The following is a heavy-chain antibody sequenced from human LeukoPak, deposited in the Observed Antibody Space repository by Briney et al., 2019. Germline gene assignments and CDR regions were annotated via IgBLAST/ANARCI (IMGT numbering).Heavy chain of an antibody. J-gene: IGHJ4*02. CDR1: GGSCSGYY. CDR3: ARGPHIVVVTAMFSYRPPYYFDY. D-gene: IGHD2-21*02. V-gene: IGHV4-34*01. CDR2: INHSGST. Sequence: SETLSLTCAGYGGSCSGYYWSWIRQPPGKGLEWIGEINHSGSTNYNPSLKSRVNISVDTSTNQFSLKLSSVTAADTAVYYCARGPHIVVVTAMFSYRPPYYFDYWGQGTLVTVSS.